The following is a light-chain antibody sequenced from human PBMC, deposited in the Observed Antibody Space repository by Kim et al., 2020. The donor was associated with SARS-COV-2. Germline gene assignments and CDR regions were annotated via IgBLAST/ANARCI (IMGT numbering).Light chain of an antibody. CDR3: QQYATSPTT. CDR2: GAS. CDR1: HRVSANF. V-gene: IGKV3-20*01. J-gene: IGKJ1*01. Sequence: EIVLTQSPGTLSLSPGERATLSCRASHRVSANFLAWYQQKPGQAPRLLIYGASSRATGIPDRFSGSGSGTDFTLSISRLEPDDFAVYHCQQYATSPTTFGQGTKVDIK.